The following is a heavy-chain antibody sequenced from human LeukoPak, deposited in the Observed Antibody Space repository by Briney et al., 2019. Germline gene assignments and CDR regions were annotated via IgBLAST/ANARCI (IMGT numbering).Heavy chain of an antibody. J-gene: IGHJ3*02. CDR2: INSDGSST. Sequence: GGSLRLSGAASGFTFNGYWMYWVRQAPGKGLMWVSRINSDGSSTTYTVSVKGRFTTATYKARNTLYLQVSSVRAEDTAVYYCARAAGLYGSGNYKAFDMWGQGTMVIVSS. CDR1: GFTFNGYW. V-gene: IGHV3-74*01. D-gene: IGHD3-10*01. CDR3: ARAAGLYGSGNYKAFDM.